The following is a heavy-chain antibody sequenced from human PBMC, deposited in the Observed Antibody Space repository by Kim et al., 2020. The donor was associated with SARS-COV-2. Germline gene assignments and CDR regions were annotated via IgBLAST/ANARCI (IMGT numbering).Heavy chain of an antibody. V-gene: IGHV4-31*02. D-gene: IGHD3-10*01. CDR3: ARGAWFGELSVVYYGMDV. Sequence: SRVTISVDTSKNQFSLKLSSVTAADTAVYYCARGAWFGELSVVYYGMDVWGQGTTVTVSS. J-gene: IGHJ6*02.